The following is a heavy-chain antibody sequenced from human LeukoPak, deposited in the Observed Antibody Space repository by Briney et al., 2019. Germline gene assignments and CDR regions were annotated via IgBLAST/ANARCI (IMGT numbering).Heavy chain of an antibody. CDR1: GFTFSSYW. J-gene: IGHJ6*03. V-gene: IGHV3-7*01. CDR3: ARVSYDFWSGAPLLYYYYYMDV. D-gene: IGHD3-3*01. Sequence: GGSLRLSCAASGFTFSSYWMSWVRQAPGKGLEWVANIKQDGSEKYYVDSVKGRFTISRDNAKNSLYLQMNSLRAEDTAVYYCARVSYDFWSGAPLLYYYYYMDVWGKGTTVTVSS. CDR2: IKQDGSEK.